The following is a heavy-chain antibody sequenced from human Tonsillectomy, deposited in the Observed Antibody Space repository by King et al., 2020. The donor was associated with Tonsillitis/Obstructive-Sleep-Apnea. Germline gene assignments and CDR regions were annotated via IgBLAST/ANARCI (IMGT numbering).Heavy chain of an antibody. Sequence: VQLVESGGGLVKPGGSLRLSCAASGFTFSDYYMSWIRQAPGKGLEWLSYISSSSSYTNYADSVKGRFTISRDNAKNSLYLQMNSLRAEDTAVYYCARRGVATRIDYWGQGTLVTVSS. J-gene: IGHJ4*02. CDR2: ISSSSSYT. V-gene: IGHV3-11*05. CDR1: GFTFSDYY. CDR3: ARRGVATRIDY. D-gene: IGHD5-12*01.